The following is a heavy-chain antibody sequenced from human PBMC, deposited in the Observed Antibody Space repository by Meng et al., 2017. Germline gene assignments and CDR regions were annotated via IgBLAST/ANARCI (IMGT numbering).Heavy chain of an antibody. Sequence: GESLRLSCAASGFTFSSYGMHWVRQAPGKGLEWVAVIWYDGSNKYYADSVKGRFTITRDNSKNTLYLQMNSLRAEDTAVYYCARVFTMVRGGDVAFDIWGQGTMVTVSS. V-gene: IGHV3-33*01. J-gene: IGHJ3*02. CDR1: GFTFSSYG. CDR2: IWYDGSNK. CDR3: ARVFTMVRGGDVAFDI. D-gene: IGHD3-10*01.